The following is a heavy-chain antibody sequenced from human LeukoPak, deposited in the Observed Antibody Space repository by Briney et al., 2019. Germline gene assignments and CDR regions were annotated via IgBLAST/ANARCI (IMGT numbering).Heavy chain of an antibody. J-gene: IGHJ2*01. D-gene: IGHD5-18*01. CDR2: ISYDGSNK. V-gene: IGHV3-30*03. CDR3: ARVGYSYGHWYFDL. Sequence: GRSLRLSCAASGFTFSSYGMHWVRQAPGKGLEWVAVISYDGSNKYYADSVKGRFTISRDSSKNTLYLQMDSLRAGDTAVYYCARVGYSYGHWYFDLWGRGTLVTVSS. CDR1: GFTFSSYG.